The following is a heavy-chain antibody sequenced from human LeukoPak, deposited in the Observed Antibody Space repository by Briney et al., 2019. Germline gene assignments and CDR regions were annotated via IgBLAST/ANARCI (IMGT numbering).Heavy chain of an antibody. Sequence: GGSLRLSWAASGFTFSSYGMHLVRQAPGKGLEWVTIISYDGSNRYYADSMKGRFTISRDNSKNTLYLQMNSLRAEDTAVYYCARDPRDILTGYYPYFDYWGQGTLVTVSS. D-gene: IGHD3-9*01. CDR1: GFTFSSYG. CDR2: ISYDGSNR. V-gene: IGHV3-30*03. CDR3: ARDPRDILTGYYPYFDY. J-gene: IGHJ4*02.